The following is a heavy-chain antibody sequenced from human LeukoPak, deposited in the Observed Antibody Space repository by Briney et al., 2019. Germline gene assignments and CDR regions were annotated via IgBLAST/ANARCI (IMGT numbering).Heavy chain of an antibody. Sequence: SETLSLTCTVSGGSISSYYWTWIRQPPGKALEWIGYIYYSGSTNYNPSLKSRVTISVDTSKNQFSLKLSSVTAADTAVYYCARDSGYCGGDCYSGWFDPWGQGTLVTVSS. CDR2: IYYSGST. CDR1: GGSISSYY. J-gene: IGHJ5*02. D-gene: IGHD2-21*02. CDR3: ARDSGYCGGDCYSGWFDP. V-gene: IGHV4-59*01.